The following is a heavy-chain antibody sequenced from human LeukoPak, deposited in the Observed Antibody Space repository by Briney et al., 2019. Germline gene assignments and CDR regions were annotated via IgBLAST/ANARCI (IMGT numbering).Heavy chain of an antibody. CDR2: IYYSGST. D-gene: IGHD3-22*01. CDR1: GGSISSSSYY. J-gene: IGHJ3*02. CDR3: ARPIYYQDAFDI. Sequence: SETLSLTCTVSGGSISSSSYYWGWIRQPPGKGLEWIGSIYYSGSTYYNPSLKSRVTISVDTSKNQFSLKLSSVTAADTAVYYCARPIYYQDAFDIWGQGTMVTVSS. V-gene: IGHV4-39*01.